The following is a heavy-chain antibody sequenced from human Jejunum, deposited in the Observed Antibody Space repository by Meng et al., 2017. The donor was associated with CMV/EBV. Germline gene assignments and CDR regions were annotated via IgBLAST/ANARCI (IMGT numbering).Heavy chain of an antibody. V-gene: IGHV4-39*07. Sequence: VSGGFLNYNTYYGAWIRQPPGKGLEWIGSINYSGRTYNNPSLRSRVSISVDTPNNKFSLKLTSVAAADTAIYYCARDRDDNWGNFDSWGQGSLVTVSS. CDR2: INYSGRT. CDR1: GGFLNYNTYY. CDR3: ARDRDDNWGNFDS. D-gene: IGHD7-27*01. J-gene: IGHJ4*02.